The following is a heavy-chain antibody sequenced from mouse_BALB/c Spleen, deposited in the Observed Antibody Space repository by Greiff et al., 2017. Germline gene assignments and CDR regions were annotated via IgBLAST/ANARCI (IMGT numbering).Heavy chain of an antibody. CDR1: GFTFSSYT. Sequence: EVMLVESGGGLVTPGGSLKLSCAASGFTFSSYTLSWVRQTPEKRLEWVATISSGGGNTYYPDSVKGRFTISRDNAKNNLYLQMSSLRSEDTALYYCASLYGNYGAMDYWGQGTSVTVSS. J-gene: IGHJ4*01. V-gene: IGHV5-9*03. D-gene: IGHD2-1*01. CDR2: ISSGGGNT. CDR3: ASLYGNYGAMDY.